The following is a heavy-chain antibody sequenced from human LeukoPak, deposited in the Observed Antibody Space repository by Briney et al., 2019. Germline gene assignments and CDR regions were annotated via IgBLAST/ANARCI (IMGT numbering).Heavy chain of an antibody. V-gene: IGHV4-34*01. Sequence: SETLSLTCAVYGGSFSGYYWSWIRQPPGKGLEWIGEINHSGSTNYNPSLKSRVTISVDTSKNQFSLKLSSVTAADTAVYYCARGQGSGWYPLDAFDIWGQGTMVTVSS. CDR3: ARGQGSGWYPLDAFDI. J-gene: IGHJ3*02. CDR2: INHSGST. CDR1: GGSFSGYY. D-gene: IGHD6-19*01.